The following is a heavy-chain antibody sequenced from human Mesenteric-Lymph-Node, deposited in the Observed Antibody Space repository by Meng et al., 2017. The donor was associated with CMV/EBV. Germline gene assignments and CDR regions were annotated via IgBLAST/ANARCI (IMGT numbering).Heavy chain of an antibody. CDR2: INWNGGST. CDR1: GFTFDDYG. Sequence: GGSLRLSCAASGFTFDDYGMSWVRQAPGKGLEWVSGINWNGGSTGYADSVKGRFTISRDNSKNTLYLQMNSLRADDTAVYYCARDAPTADFDYWGQGTLVTVSS. D-gene: IGHD2-2*01. J-gene: IGHJ4*02. V-gene: IGHV3-20*04. CDR3: ARDAPTADFDY.